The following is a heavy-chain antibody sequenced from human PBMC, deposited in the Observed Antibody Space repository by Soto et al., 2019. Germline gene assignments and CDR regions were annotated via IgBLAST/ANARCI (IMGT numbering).Heavy chain of an antibody. V-gene: IGHV3-33*01. Sequence: ESVGGVVQPGRSLRLSCAASGFTFHTYGMHWVRQIPGKGLQWVAIIWYDGSIKYYADSVRGRFTISRDNSKNTLYLQMNSLRDEDTAVYYCARIDCTGDNCNPYYHYGMDVWGQGTTVTVSS. CDR1: GFTFHTYG. CDR3: ARIDCTGDNCNPYYHYGMDV. J-gene: IGHJ6*02. D-gene: IGHD2-8*02. CDR2: IWYDGSIK.